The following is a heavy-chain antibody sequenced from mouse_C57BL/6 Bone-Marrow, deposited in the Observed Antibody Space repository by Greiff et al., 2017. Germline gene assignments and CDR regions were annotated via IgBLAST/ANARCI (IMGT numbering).Heavy chain of an antibody. CDR1: GYTFTGYW. J-gene: IGHJ3*01. V-gene: IGHV1-9*01. D-gene: IGHD2-4*01. CDR3: ARKVLYYDYEGFAY. Sequence: VQLQQSGAELMKPGASVKLSCKATGYTFTGYWIAWVKQRPGHGLEWIGEILPGSGSTNYNEKFKGKATFTADTSSNTAYMQLSSLTTEDSAIYYCARKVLYYDYEGFAYWGQGTLVTVSA. CDR2: ILPGSGST.